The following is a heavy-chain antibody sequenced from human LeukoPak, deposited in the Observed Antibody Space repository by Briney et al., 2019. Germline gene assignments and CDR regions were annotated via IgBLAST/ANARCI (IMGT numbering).Heavy chain of an antibody. CDR2: ICSSSSYI. Sequence: GGSLRLSCAASGFTFSSYSMNWVRQAPGKRLEWVSFICSSSSYIYYADSVKGRFTISRDSAKNSLYLQMNSLRAEDTAVYYCARDRYYDFWSGYYSYYYYYGMDVWGQGTTVTVSS. CDR1: GFTFSSYS. CDR3: ARDRYYDFWSGYYSYYYYYGMDV. V-gene: IGHV3-21*01. D-gene: IGHD3-3*01. J-gene: IGHJ6*02.